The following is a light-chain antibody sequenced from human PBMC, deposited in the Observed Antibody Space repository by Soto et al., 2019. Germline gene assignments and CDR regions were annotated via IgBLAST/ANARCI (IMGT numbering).Light chain of an antibody. V-gene: IGKV3-15*01. Sequence: DIVMTQSPATLSVSPWERATVSCRASQSVGSNLAWYQQKAGQAPSLLIYGASTRATGVPARFSGSGSGTEFTLTITSLQSEDFAVYYCQQYSYWRTFGQGTKVDIK. CDR3: QQYSYWRT. J-gene: IGKJ1*01. CDR2: GAS. CDR1: QSVGSN.